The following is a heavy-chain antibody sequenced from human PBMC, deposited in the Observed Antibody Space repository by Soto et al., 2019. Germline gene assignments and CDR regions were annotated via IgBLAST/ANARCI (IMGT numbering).Heavy chain of an antibody. V-gene: IGHV4-39*01. CDR2: IYYSGSA. Sequence: SETLSLTCSVSGGSISSVSYYWGWIRQPPGKGMEWIGSIYYSGSAYYSPSLKSRVTMSVDTSKNQLSLELRSVTAADTAVYYCARLHCNSPNCVPLDPWGQGTLVTVSS. CDR1: GGSISSVSYY. D-gene: IGHD2-2*01. CDR3: ARLHCNSPNCVPLDP. J-gene: IGHJ5*02.